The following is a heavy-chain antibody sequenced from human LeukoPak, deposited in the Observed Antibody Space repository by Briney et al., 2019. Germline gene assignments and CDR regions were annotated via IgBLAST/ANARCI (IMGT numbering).Heavy chain of an antibody. Sequence: GGSLRLSCAASGFTFSNYGMHWVRQAPGKGLEWVSGITWNGDGPGYADSVKGRFTISRDNAKNSLYLHLNSLRAEDTALYHCARWSYIKVAATENYWGQGTLVTVSS. V-gene: IGHV3-20*01. D-gene: IGHD6-19*01. CDR2: ITWNGDGP. J-gene: IGHJ4*02. CDR3: ARWSYIKVAATENY. CDR1: GFTFSNYG.